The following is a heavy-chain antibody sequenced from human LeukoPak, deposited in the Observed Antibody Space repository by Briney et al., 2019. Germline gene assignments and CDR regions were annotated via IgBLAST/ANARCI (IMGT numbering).Heavy chain of an antibody. CDR2: IIPIFGTA. Sequence: SVKVSCKASGGTFSSYAISWVRQAPGQGLEWMGGIIPIFGTANYAQKFQGRVTITADESTSTAYMELSSLRSEDTAVYYCAREWPYYYGSGSYAYFDYWGQGTLVTVSS. D-gene: IGHD3-10*01. J-gene: IGHJ4*02. V-gene: IGHV1-69*13. CDR1: GGTFSSYA. CDR3: AREWPYYYGSGSYAYFDY.